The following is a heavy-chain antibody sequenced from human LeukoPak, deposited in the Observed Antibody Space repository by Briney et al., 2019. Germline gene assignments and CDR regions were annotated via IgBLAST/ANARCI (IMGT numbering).Heavy chain of an antibody. CDR2: INQDGSEK. CDR3: ARESRSGSYSSY. D-gene: IGHD1-26*01. V-gene: IGHV3-7*01. CDR1: GFTFSSYW. J-gene: IGHJ4*02. Sequence: GGSLRLSCAASGFTFSSYWMSWVCQAPGKGLEWVANINQDGSEKSYVDSVKGRFTISRDNAKNSLYLQMHSLRAEDTAVYYCARESRSGSYSSYWGQGTLVTVSS.